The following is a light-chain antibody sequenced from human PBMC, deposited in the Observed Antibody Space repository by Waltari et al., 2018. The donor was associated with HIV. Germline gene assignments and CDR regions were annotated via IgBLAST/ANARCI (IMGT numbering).Light chain of an antibody. CDR2: KAS. Sequence: DIQMTQSPSTLSASVGDRVTITCRASQNIDNWFAWYQQKPGKAPKLLISKASDLESGVPSRSSGSGFGTEFTLTISSLQPDDFATYYCQQYTIYSYTFGQGTKLEI. CDR1: QNIDNW. J-gene: IGKJ2*01. V-gene: IGKV1-5*03. CDR3: QQYTIYSYT.